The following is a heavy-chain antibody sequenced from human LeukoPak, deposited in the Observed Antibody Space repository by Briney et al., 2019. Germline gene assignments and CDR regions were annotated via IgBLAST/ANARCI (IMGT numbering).Heavy chain of an antibody. Sequence: GASVKVSCKASGYTFTSYYMHWVRQAPGQGLEWMGIINPSGGSTSYAQKFQGRVTMTRDTSTSTVYMELSSLRSEDTAVYYCAREYCSSTSCPTSYGMDVWGQGTTVTVSS. D-gene: IGHD2-2*01. CDR3: AREYCSSTSCPTSYGMDV. V-gene: IGHV1-46*01. J-gene: IGHJ6*02. CDR1: GYTFTSYY. CDR2: INPSGGST.